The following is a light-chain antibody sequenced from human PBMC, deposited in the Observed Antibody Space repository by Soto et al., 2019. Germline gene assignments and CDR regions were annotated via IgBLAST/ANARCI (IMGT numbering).Light chain of an antibody. CDR3: QQYNDWPWA. V-gene: IGKV3-15*01. CDR2: AAS. Sequence: ERVMTQSPATLSLSPGERAVFSCRASRSVDINLAWYQQKPGQAPRLLISAASNRATGIPARFSGTGSGTEFTLTIGSLQSEDITVYYCQQYNDWPWAFGQGTKVEIK. J-gene: IGKJ1*01. CDR1: RSVDIN.